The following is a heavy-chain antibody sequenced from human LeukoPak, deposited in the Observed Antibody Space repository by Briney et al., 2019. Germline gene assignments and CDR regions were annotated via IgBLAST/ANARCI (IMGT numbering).Heavy chain of an antibody. D-gene: IGHD1-14*01. CDR2: IKQDGSEK. V-gene: IGHV3-7*01. CDR3: ARDTGRSYGMDV. J-gene: IGHJ6*02. Sequence: GGSLRLSCAAAGFIFRNYWMGWVRQAPGKGLEWVANIKQDGSEKYYVDSVKGRFTISRDNAKNSLYLQMNSLRAEDTAVYYCARDTGRSYGMDVWGQGTTVTVSS. CDR1: GFIFRNYW.